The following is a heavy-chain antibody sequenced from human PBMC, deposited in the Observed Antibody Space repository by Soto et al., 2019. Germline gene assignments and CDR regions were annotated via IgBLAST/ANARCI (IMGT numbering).Heavy chain of an antibody. Sequence: GESLKISCEASGYSFTIYWIGLVRQMPGKGLEGRGIIHPGDSDTKYSPSFQGQVTISVDKSITTAYLQWSSLKASDTAMYYCARTPGXEVAASLEYYYFSGMDVWGQGTTVTVSS. CDR2: IHPGDSDT. CDR1: GYSFTIYW. V-gene: IGHV5-51*01. CDR3: ARTPGXEVAASLEYYYFSGMDV. D-gene: IGHD2-15*01. J-gene: IGHJ6*02.